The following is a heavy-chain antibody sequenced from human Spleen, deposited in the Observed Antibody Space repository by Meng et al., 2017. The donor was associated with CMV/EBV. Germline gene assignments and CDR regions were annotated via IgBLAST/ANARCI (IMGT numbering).Heavy chain of an antibody. CDR3: VRDRNYYFDH. V-gene: IGHV4-59*02. CDR2: IFYSGST. Sequence: SETLSLTCSVSGDSVSSYYWTWIRQPPGKGLEWIGYIFYSGSTNYNPSLKSRVTISVDTSKNQFSLRLTSVTAADTAVYYCVRDRNYYFDHWGQGTLVTVSS. J-gene: IGHJ4*02. D-gene: IGHD1-14*01. CDR1: GDSVSSYY.